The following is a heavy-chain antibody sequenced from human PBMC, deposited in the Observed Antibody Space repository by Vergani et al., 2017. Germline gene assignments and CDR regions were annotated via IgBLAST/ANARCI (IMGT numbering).Heavy chain of an antibody. CDR3: AKDRLVVPAAILYYYYYGMDV. J-gene: IGHJ6*02. D-gene: IGHD2-2*02. V-gene: IGHV3-30*18. CDR2: ISYDGSNK. Sequence: QVQLVESGGGVVQPGRSLRLSCAASGFTFSSCGMHWVRQAPGKGLEWVAVISYDGSNKYYADSVKGRFTISRDNSKNTLYLQMNSLRAEDTAVYYCAKDRLVVPAAILYYYYYGMDVWGQGTTVTVSS. CDR1: GFTFSSCG.